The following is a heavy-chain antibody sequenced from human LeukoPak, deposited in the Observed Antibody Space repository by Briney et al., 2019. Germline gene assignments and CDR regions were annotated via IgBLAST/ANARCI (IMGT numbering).Heavy chain of an antibody. CDR2: IHSDGSST. CDR1: GFTFSTYW. J-gene: IGHJ4*02. CDR3: ARDVEQLWSSDY. Sequence: GGSLRPSCAASGFTFSTYWMHWVRQAPGKGLVWVSRIHSDGSSTNYADSVKGRFTISRDNAKNSLYLQMNSLRAEDTAVYYCARDVEQLWSSDYWGQGTLVTVSS. V-gene: IGHV3-74*01. D-gene: IGHD5-18*01.